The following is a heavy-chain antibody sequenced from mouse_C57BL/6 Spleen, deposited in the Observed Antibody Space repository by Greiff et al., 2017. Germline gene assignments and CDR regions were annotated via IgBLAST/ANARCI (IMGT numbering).Heavy chain of an antibody. CDR1: GFTFSDYG. CDR3: ARPAQVYYYAMDY. CDR2: ISSGSSTI. D-gene: IGHD3-2*02. Sequence: EVMLVESGGGLVKPGGSLKLSCAASGFTFSDYGMHWVRQAPEKGLEWVAYISSGSSTIYYADTVKGRFTITRDNAKNTLFLQRTSLRSEDTAIYYCARPAQVYYYAMDYWGQGTSVTVSS. V-gene: IGHV5-17*01. J-gene: IGHJ4*01.